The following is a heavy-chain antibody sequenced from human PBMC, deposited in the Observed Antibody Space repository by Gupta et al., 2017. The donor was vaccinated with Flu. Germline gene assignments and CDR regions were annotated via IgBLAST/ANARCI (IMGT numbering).Heavy chain of an antibody. CDR2: ISRTAVT. J-gene: IGHJ4*02. CDR3: VRGHWDS. V-gene: IGHV3-48*03. Sequence: VASGFTFSNYEISWVRLAPGKRLEWVSYISRTAVTDYTDSVKGRVTSSRDNAKNSVYLQMNSLRAEDTVVYYCVRGHWDSGGQGTLVTVSS. CDR1: GFTFSNYE.